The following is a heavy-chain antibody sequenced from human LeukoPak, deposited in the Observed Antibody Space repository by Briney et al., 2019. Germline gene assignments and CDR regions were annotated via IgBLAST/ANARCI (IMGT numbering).Heavy chain of an antibody. CDR1: GYTLTELS. Sequence: ASVKVSCKVSGYTLTELSMHWVRQAPGKGLEWMGGFDPEDGETLYEQKFQGRVTMTEDTSTDTAYMELSRLKSEDTAVYYCATFHSRGSGHHYWGQGTLVTVSS. CDR3: ATFHSRGSGHHY. CDR2: FDPEDGET. V-gene: IGHV1-24*01. J-gene: IGHJ4*02. D-gene: IGHD2-15*01.